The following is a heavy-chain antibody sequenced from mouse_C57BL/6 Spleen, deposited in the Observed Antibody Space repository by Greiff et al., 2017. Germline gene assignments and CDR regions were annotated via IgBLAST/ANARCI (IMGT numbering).Heavy chain of an antibody. D-gene: IGHD1-1*01. J-gene: IGHJ2*01. Sequence: VQLQQSGAELVKPGASVKLSCKASGYTFTSYWMHWVKQRPGQGLEWIGMIHPNSGSTNYNEKFKSKATLTVDKSSSTAYMKLSSLTSEDSAVYYCARGVTTVYFDYWGQGTTLTVSS. V-gene: IGHV1-64*01. CDR1: GYTFTSYW. CDR2: IHPNSGST. CDR3: ARGVTTVYFDY.